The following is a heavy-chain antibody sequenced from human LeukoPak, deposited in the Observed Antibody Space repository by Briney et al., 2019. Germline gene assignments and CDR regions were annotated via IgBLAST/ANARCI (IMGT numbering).Heavy chain of an antibody. CDR2: IYYSGST. V-gene: IGHV4-39*07. CDR3: ARGSSSWYGGDY. CDR1: GGSISSSSYY. J-gene: IGHJ4*02. D-gene: IGHD6-13*01. Sequence: SETLSLTCTVSGGSISSSSYYWGWIRQPPGKGLEWIGSIYYSGSTYYNPSLKSRVTISVDTSKNQFSLKLSSVTAADTAVYYCARGSSSWYGGDYWGQGTLVTVSS.